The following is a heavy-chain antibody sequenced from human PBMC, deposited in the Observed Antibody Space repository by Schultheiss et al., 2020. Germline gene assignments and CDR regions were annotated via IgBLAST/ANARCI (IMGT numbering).Heavy chain of an antibody. CDR2: ISSSSSYI. CDR3: ARRTPHDY. J-gene: IGHJ4*02. CDR1: GFTFSSYS. D-gene: IGHD1-14*01. V-gene: IGHV3-21*01. Sequence: GESLKISCAASGFTFSSYSMNWVRQAPGKGLEWVSSISSSSSYIYYADSVKGRFTISRDNAKNSLYLQMNSLRAEDTAVYYCARRTPHDYWGQGTLVTVSS.